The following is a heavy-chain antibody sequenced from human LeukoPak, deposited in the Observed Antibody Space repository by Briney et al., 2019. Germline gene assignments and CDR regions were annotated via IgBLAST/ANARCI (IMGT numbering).Heavy chain of an antibody. V-gene: IGHV3-48*03. J-gene: IGHJ4*02. CDR3: ARGWTYYGSGSYYNPYDY. D-gene: IGHD3-10*01. Sequence: AGGSLRLSCAASGFTFSSYEMNWVRQAPGKGLEWVAYISSSGSTIYYADSVKGRFTISRDNAKNSLYLQMNSLRAEDTAVYYCARGWTYYGSGSYYNPYDYWGQGTLVTVSS. CDR2: ISSSGSTI. CDR1: GFTFSSYE.